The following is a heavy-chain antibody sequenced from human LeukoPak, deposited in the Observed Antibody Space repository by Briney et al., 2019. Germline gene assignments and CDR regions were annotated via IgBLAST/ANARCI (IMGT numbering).Heavy chain of an antibody. CDR2: IDKKDKGYATAT. Sequence: PGGSLKLSCAASGFTFIGSAIHWVRQSSGKGLEWVGQIDKKDKGYATATAYAASVKGRFTISRDDSINTAYLQMKSLKTEDTALYYCTRDSGTYNWFDPWGQGTLVTVSS. V-gene: IGHV3-73*01. CDR3: TRDSGTYNWFDP. J-gene: IGHJ5*02. D-gene: IGHD1-26*01. CDR1: GFTFIGSA.